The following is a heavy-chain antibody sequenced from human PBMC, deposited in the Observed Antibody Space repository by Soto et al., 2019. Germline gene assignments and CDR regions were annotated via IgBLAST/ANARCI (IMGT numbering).Heavy chain of an antibody. D-gene: IGHD2-8*02. V-gene: IGHV1-69*06. CDR1: VGTLTNFINYP. CDR3: ARRYTGGFLRYFDN. CDR2: IVPNIGTV. Sequence: QMQLVQSGAEVKKPGSSVKVSCKASVGTLTNFINYPINWVRHAPGQGLEWMGGIVPNIGTVNYAQKFHGRVTITADKSTGTAYMELSSLRSEDTALYYCARRYTGGFLRYFDNWGQGTLGTVSS. J-gene: IGHJ4*02.